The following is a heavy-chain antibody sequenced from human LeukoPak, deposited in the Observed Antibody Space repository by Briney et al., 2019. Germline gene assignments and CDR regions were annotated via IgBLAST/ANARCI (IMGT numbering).Heavy chain of an antibody. D-gene: IGHD1-20*01. CDR1: GFTFRSYS. CDR3: ARDGFENNWNHCGFDY. Sequence: GGALRLSCVASGFTFRSYSMNWVRQAPGKGLEWVSSISSSSSYIYYADSVKGRFTISRDDAKNSLYLQMNSLRAEDTAVYYCARDGFENNWNHCGFDYWGQGTLVTVSS. V-gene: IGHV3-21*01. J-gene: IGHJ4*02. CDR2: ISSSSSYI.